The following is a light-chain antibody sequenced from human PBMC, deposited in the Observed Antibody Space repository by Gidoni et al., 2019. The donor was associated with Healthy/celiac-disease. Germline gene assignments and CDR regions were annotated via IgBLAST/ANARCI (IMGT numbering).Light chain of an antibody. Sequence: ELVLTQSPATLSLSPGERATLSCRASQSVSSYIALYPQNPSQAPTLLIYNAYNRTTGIPARFSGSGSGTGFTLTISSLEPEDVAVYYCQRRNSRPLALTFGGGTKVEIK. V-gene: IGKV3-11*01. J-gene: IGKJ4*01. CDR1: QSVSSY. CDR3: QRRNSRPLALT. CDR2: NAY.